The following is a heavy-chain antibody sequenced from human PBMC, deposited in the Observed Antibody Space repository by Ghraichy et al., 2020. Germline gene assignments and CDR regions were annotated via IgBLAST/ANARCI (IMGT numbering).Heavy chain of an antibody. D-gene: IGHD4-17*01. CDR3: ARDRRGRYGLNFDL. J-gene: IGHJ2*01. CDR1: GFTFSSYW. Sequence: GESLNISCAASGFTFSSYWMHWVRQAPGKGLVWVSRINSDGSSTSYADSVKGRFTISRDNAKNTLYLQMNSLRAEDTAVYYCARDRRGRYGLNFDLWGRGTLVTVSS. CDR2: INSDGSST. V-gene: IGHV3-74*01.